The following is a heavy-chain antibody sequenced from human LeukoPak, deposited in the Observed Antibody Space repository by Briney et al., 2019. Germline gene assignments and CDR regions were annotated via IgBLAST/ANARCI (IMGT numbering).Heavy chain of an antibody. D-gene: IGHD3-10*01. V-gene: IGHV3-23*01. CDR1: GFTFSSYA. CDR3: AKYFASGSYYKLPH. CDR2: ISGSGAYT. Sequence: GGSLRLSCAASGFTFSSYAMSWVRQAPGKGLEWVSTISGSGAYTYYADSVKGRSTISRDNSKNTLYLQMNSLRAEDTAVYYCAKYFASGSYYKLPHWGQGTLVTVSS. J-gene: IGHJ1*01.